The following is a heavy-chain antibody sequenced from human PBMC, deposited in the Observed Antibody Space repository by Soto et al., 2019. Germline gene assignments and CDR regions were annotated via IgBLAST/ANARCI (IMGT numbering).Heavy chain of an antibody. J-gene: IGHJ4*02. CDR1: GFNFNKYA. V-gene: IGHV3-23*01. Sequence: EVQLLESGGDLVRPGESLRLSCAASGFNFNKYAMSWVRQAPGEGLEWVSGISCCGGTASYADSVKGRFTIARDDSKNTPFLHMHSLRVEDTAEYYCAKADGEQWLLPHLENWGRGTLVTV. CDR3: AKADGEQWLLPHLEN. D-gene: IGHD6-19*01. CDR2: ISCCGGTA.